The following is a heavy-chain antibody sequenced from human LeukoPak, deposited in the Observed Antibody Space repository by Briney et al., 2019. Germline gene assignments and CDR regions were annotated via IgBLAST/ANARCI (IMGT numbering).Heavy chain of an antibody. V-gene: IGHV1-24*01. CDR3: AKRTRSGWYFDY. D-gene: IGHD6-19*01. J-gene: IGHJ4*02. CDR1: GYTLTELS. Sequence: ASVKVSCKVSGYTLTELSMHWVRQAPGKGRDWMGGFDPEDGETIYAQKLQGRVTMTEDTSTDTAYMELSSLRSEDTAVYYCAKRTRSGWYFDYWGQGTLVTVSS. CDR2: FDPEDGET.